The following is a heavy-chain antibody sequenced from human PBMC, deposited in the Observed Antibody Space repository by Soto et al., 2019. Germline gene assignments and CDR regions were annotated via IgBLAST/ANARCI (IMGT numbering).Heavy chain of an antibody. CDR1: GGSFRGYF. J-gene: IGHJ4*02. CDR3: QGGDF. V-gene: IGHV4-34*01. CDR2: INDSGST. Sequence: SETLSLTCAVSGGSFRGYFWSWIRQSPDKGLEWIGEINDSGSTYYNPSFKSRLTISVDTSKSQISLTLTSVTAADSAVYYCQGGDFWGQGTRVTVSS. D-gene: IGHD3-16*01.